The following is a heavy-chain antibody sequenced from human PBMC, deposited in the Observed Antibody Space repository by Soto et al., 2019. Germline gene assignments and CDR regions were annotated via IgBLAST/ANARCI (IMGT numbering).Heavy chain of an antibody. V-gene: IGHV4-34*01. CDR2: INHSGST. CDR3: ARDSLLAAGRGGVGYYGMDV. CDR1: GGSFSGYY. Sequence: PSETLSLTCAVYGGSFSGYYWSWIRQPPGKGLEWIGEINHSGSTNYNPSLKSRVTISVDTSKSQFSLKLSSVTAADTAVYYCARDSLLAAGRGGVGYYGMDVWGQGTTVTVS. D-gene: IGHD6-13*01. J-gene: IGHJ6*02.